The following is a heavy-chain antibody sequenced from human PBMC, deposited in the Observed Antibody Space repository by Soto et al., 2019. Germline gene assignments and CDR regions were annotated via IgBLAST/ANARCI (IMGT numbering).Heavy chain of an antibody. CDR2: IYYSGST. D-gene: IGHD5-12*01. V-gene: IGHV4-59*08. CDR1: GGSISSHY. CDR3: AGQHSAFDSFDY. Sequence: SETLSLTCTVSGGSISSHYWSWIRQPPGQGLEWIGYIYYSGSTNYNPSLKSRVTMSIDTSTNQFSLKLSSVTAADTAVYYCAGQHSAFDSFDYWGQGILVTVSS. J-gene: IGHJ4*02.